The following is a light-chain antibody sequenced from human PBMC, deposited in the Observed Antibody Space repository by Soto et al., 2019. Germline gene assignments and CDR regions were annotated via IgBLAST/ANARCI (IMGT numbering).Light chain of an antibody. Sequence: QSALTQPASVSGSPEQSITISCTGTSSDVGGHHYVFWYQHHPGKAPKLMIYEVNNRASGVSDRFYGSKSGNTASLTISGLQAEDAADSYCSSHTSSNTVIFGGGTKLTVL. CDR2: EVN. CDR1: SSDVGGHHY. J-gene: IGLJ2*01. V-gene: IGLV2-14*01. CDR3: SSHTSSNTVI.